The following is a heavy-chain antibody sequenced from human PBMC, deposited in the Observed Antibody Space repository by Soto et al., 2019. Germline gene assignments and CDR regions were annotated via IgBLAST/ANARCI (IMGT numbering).Heavy chain of an antibody. Sequence: EVPLAESGGGMVQPGGSLRLSCVASGFTFSSYDMHWVRQAPGKGLEYVSSISSNGGTTYYGNSVKGRFTISRDNSNNTLYLQMGSLRAEDMAVYYCVRRVSGNYDYWGQGTLVTVSS. V-gene: IGHV3-64*01. CDR1: GFTFSSYD. CDR2: ISSNGGTT. CDR3: VRRVSGNYDY. J-gene: IGHJ4*02. D-gene: IGHD1-7*01.